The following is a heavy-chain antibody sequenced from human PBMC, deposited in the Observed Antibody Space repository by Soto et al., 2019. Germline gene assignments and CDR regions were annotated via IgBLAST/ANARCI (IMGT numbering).Heavy chain of an antibody. CDR2: INHIGHS. V-gene: IGHV4-34*01. CDR3: ARDVGAGAHFDH. CDR1: GGSLTDYW. D-gene: IGHD3-10*01. Sequence: QVHLQQWGTGLLKPSETLSLTCVVYGGSLTDYWWTWIRQTPGKGLEWIGEINHIGHSNYNPSLKSRVTISLDTSQNQFSLKLTSVTAADTAVYYCARDVGAGAHFDHWGQGSLVTVSS. J-gene: IGHJ4*02.